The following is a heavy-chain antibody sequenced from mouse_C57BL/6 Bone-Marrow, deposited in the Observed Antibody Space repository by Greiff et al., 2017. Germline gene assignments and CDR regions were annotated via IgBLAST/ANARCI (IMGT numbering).Heavy chain of an antibody. Sequence: EVKLVESGEGLVKPGGSLKLSCAASGFTFSSYAMSWVRQTPEQRLEWVAYISSGGDYIYYADTVKGRFTISRDNARNTLYLQMSSLKSEDTAMYYCARGRVYDVDAMDYWGQGTSVTVSS. D-gene: IGHD2-12*01. CDR2: ISSGGDYI. V-gene: IGHV5S21*01. CDR1: GFTFSSYA. J-gene: IGHJ4*01. CDR3: ARGRVYDVDAMDY.